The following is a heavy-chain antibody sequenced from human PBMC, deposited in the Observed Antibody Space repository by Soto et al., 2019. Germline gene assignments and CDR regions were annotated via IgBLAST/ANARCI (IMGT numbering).Heavy chain of an antibody. CDR2: ISSDGSRQ. Sequence: QVQLVESGGGVVQPGRSLRLSCTASGFTLSNYAMHWVRQAPVKGLEWLAVISSDGSRQFYADSMEGRFTISRDASKNTLYLPMPRLRLEDTAVFLFGREQTSGFYRTADYWGQGTLVTVSS. D-gene: IGHD3-22*01. CDR3: GREQTSGFYRTADY. V-gene: IGHV3-30*14. J-gene: IGHJ4*02. CDR1: GFTLSNYA.